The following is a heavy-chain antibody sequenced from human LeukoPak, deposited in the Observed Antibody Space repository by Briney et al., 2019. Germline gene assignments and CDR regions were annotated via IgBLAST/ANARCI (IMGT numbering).Heavy chain of an antibody. CDR3: AKAPPYYYDSSGYYLFDY. CDR1: GFPFDDYA. CDR2: ISWNSGSI. D-gene: IGHD3-22*01. V-gene: IGHV3-9*01. Sequence: GRSLRLSCAASGFPFDDYAMHWVRQAPGKGLEWVSGISWNSGSIGYADSVKGRFTISRDNSKNTLYLQMNSLRAEDTAVYYCAKAPPYYYDSSGYYLFDYWAREPWSPSPQ. J-gene: IGHJ4*02.